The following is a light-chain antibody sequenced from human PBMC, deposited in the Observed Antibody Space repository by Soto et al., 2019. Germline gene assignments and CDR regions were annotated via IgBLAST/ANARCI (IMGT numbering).Light chain of an antibody. J-gene: IGLJ3*02. CDR2: EVS. V-gene: IGLV2-14*01. Sequence: QSALTQPASVSGSPGQSITISCTGTSSDVGGYKYISWYQHHSGKAPKLMIFEVSNRPSGVSHRFSGSKYGNTASLTISGLQAEDEADYYGSSYTINTGVFGGGTKLTVL. CDR3: SSYTINTGV. CDR1: SSDVGGYKY.